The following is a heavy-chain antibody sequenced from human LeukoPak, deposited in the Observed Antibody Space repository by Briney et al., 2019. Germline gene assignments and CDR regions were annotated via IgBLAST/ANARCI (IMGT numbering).Heavy chain of an antibody. V-gene: IGHV3-7*01. CDR1: GFTFSSYW. CDR2: IKQDGSEK. J-gene: IGHJ4*02. D-gene: IGHD2-2*01. CDR3: ARDEIPCSSTSCYEPGDYFDY. Sequence: PGGSLGLSCAASGFTFSSYWMSWVRSAPGKGLGWVANIKQDGSEKYYVDSVKGRFTISRDNAKNSLYLQMNSLRAEDTAVYYCARDEIPCSSTSCYEPGDYFDYWGQGTLVTVSS.